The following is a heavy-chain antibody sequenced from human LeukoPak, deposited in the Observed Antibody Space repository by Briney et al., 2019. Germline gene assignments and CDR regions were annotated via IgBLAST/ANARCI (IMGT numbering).Heavy chain of an antibody. Sequence: SETLSLTCTVSGGSISSYYWSWIRQPAGKGLEWIGYIYYSGSTNYNPSLKSRVTISVDTSKNQFSLKLSSVTAADTAVYYCARVDYGGNSGLDYWGQGTLVTVSS. CDR2: IYYSGST. CDR3: ARVDYGGNSGLDY. D-gene: IGHD4-23*01. J-gene: IGHJ4*02. CDR1: GGSISSYY. V-gene: IGHV4-59*01.